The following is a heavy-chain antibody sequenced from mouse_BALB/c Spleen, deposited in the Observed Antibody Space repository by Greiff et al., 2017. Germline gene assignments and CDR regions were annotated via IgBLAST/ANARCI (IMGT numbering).Heavy chain of an antibody. J-gene: IGHJ3*01. D-gene: IGHD2-1*01. V-gene: IGHV5-9-3*01. CDR1: GFTFSSYA. Sequence: EVMLVESGGGLVKPGGSLKLSCAASGFTFSSYAMSWVRQTPEKRLEWVATISSGGSYTYYPDSVKGRFTISRDNAKNTLYLQMSSLRSEDTAMYYCARHDCNYGWFAYWGQGTLVTVSA. CDR3: ARHDCNYGWFAY. CDR2: ISSGGSYT.